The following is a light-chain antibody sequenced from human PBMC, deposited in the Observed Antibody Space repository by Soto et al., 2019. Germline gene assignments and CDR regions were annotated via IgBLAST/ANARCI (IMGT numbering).Light chain of an antibody. CDR2: GES. V-gene: IGKV3-20*01. Sequence: EIVMTQSPDTLSVSPGDRAALSCRTSQSVSSDLAWYQQKTGQAPRLLIYGESSRATGISDRFSGSGSGTDLTLTISRLEPEDFAVYYCQQYGSSAIAXGQGTRLEIK. CDR3: QQYGSSAIA. CDR1: QSVSSD. J-gene: IGKJ5*01.